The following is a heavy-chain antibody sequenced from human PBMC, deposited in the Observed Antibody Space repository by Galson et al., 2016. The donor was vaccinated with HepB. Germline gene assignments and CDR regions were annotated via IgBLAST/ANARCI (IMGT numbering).Heavy chain of an antibody. CDR1: GYRFKNYG. CDR3: AREGDSGYDLRGMDV. V-gene: IGHV1-18*04. J-gene: IGHJ6*02. Sequence: QSGAEVKKPGASVKVSCTASGYRFKNYGISWVRQAPGQGLEWMGWISGSFGDTKIDEKFEGRDTMTTDTSTTTAYMELRTLRSDDTAVNYCAREGDSGYDLRGMDVWGQGTTVTVPS. CDR2: ISGSFGDT. D-gene: IGHD5-12*01.